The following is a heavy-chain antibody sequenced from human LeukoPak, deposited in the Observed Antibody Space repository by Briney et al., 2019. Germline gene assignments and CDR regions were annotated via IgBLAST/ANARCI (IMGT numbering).Heavy chain of an antibody. Sequence: GGSLRLSCAASGFTFSTSAMNWVRQVPGKGLEWVTSIDYDSSHIYYAASVRGRFTISRDNARNSVYLQMNSLRVEDTAAYYCARDPLRYLRARHYDYWGQGTLVAVSS. CDR1: GFTFSTSA. J-gene: IGHJ4*02. CDR3: ARDPLRYLRARHYDY. D-gene: IGHD3-9*01. CDR2: IDYDSSHI. V-gene: IGHV3-21*01.